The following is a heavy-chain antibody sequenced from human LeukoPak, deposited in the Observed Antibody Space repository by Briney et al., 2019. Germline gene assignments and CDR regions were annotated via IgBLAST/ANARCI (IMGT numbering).Heavy chain of an antibody. CDR2: MNQEGSSI. J-gene: IGHJ4*02. V-gene: IGHV3-7*03. CDR3: VTADSGRNDFAH. CDR1: GFTFRNYW. Sequence: PGESLRLACVASGFTFRNYWMSWVRQAPGKGLEWVVKMNQEGSSISYVDSVKGRFTISRDNAKNSLFLQMNSLRAEDTAVYYCVTADSGRNDFAHWGQGTLVTVSS. D-gene: IGHD2-8*02.